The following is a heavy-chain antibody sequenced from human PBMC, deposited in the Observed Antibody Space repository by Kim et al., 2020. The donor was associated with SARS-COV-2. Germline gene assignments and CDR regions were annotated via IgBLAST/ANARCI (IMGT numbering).Heavy chain of an antibody. D-gene: IGHD2-21*01. V-gene: IGHV3-21*01. CDR3: ARDRYGGDLFCYYYGIDF. J-gene: IGHJ6*02. Sequence: GGSLRLSCAASGFTFSSYSMNWVRQAPGKGLEWVSSISSSSSYIYYADSVKGRFTISRDNAKNSLYLQMNSLRAEDTAVYYCARDRYGGDLFCYYYGIDFWGQGTPVTVSS. CDR1: GFTFSSYS. CDR2: ISSSSSYI.